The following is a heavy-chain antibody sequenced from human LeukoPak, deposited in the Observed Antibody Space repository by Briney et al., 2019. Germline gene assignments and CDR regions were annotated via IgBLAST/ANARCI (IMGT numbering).Heavy chain of an antibody. Sequence: GGSLRLSCAASAFTFSSYAMSWVRQAPGKGLEWVSAISGSGGSTYYADSVKGRFTISRDNSKNTLYLQMNSLRAEDTAVYYCAKDHSSSWYYFDYWGQGTLVTVSS. CDR1: AFTFSSYA. V-gene: IGHV3-23*01. D-gene: IGHD6-13*01. CDR3: AKDHSSSWYYFDY. J-gene: IGHJ4*02. CDR2: ISGSGGST.